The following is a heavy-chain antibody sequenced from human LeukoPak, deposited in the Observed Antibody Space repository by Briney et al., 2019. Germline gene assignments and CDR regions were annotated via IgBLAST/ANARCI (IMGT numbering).Heavy chain of an antibody. D-gene: IGHD3-10*01. CDR1: GGSISSFF. J-gene: IGHJ4*02. CDR2: IDYSGST. Sequence: PSETLSLTCTVSGGSISSFFWSWIRQPPGKGLEWLGCIDYSGSTQYNPSLKSRVTISVDTSKQQFSLKLSSVTAADTAVYYCARHRAGGSGMAVDYWGQGTLVTVSS. V-gene: IGHV4-59*08. CDR3: ARHRAGGSGMAVDY.